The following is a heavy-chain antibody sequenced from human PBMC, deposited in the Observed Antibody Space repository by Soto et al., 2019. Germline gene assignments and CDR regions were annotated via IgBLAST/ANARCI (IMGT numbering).Heavy chain of an antibody. J-gene: IGHJ4*02. V-gene: IGHV1-69*12. CDR1: GGTFSSYA. CDR3: ASHYDSSGYYYRGLEY. Sequence: QVQLVQSGAEVKKPGSSVKVSCKASGGTFSSYAISWVRQAPGQGPEWMGGSIPIFGTADYAQKFQGRVTITADEATSTGNMELSSLRSEDTAVYYCASHYDSSGYYYRGLEYWGQGTLVTVSS. D-gene: IGHD3-22*01. CDR2: SIPIFGTA.